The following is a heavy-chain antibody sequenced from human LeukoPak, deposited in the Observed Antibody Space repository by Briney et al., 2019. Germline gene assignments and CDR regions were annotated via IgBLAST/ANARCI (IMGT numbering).Heavy chain of an antibody. D-gene: IGHD5-18*01. Sequence: GGSLRLSCAASGFTFSSYSMNWVRQAPGKGLEWVSSISSSSSYIYYADSVKGRFTISRDNAKNSLYLQMNSLRAEDTAVYHCARVPPGDSYGNYWGQGTLVTVSS. J-gene: IGHJ4*02. V-gene: IGHV3-21*01. CDR3: ARVPPGDSYGNY. CDR2: ISSSSSYI. CDR1: GFTFSSYS.